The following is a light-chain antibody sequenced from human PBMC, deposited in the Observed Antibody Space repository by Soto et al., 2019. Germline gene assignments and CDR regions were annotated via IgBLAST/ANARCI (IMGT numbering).Light chain of an antibody. CDR3: SSYAGRLYV. Sequence: QSALTQPPSASGSPGQSVTISCTGTSSDVGGYNYVSWYQQHPGKAPKLMIYEVTKRPSGVPDRFSGSKSGNTASLTVSGLKAEDEADYYCSSYAGRLYVFGTGTKVTVL. CDR1: SSDVGGYNY. V-gene: IGLV2-8*01. J-gene: IGLJ1*01. CDR2: EVT.